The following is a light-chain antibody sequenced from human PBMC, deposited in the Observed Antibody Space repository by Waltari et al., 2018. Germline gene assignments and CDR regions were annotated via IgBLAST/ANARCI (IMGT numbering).Light chain of an antibody. V-gene: IGKV1-5*03. CDR3: QQYNSYPHT. Sequence: DIQMTQSPYTLSASVGDRVTITCGANQSIVSWLAWNQQKPVNAPSLLIYKVSSLARGVPSRLSASGSGTEFTLPIRSLQPDDFATYSCQQYNSYPHTVGQGTKIEIK. CDR2: KVS. J-gene: IGKJ2*01. CDR1: QSIVSW.